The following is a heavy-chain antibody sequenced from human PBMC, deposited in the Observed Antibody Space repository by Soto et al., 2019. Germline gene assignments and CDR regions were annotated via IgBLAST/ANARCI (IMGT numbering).Heavy chain of an antibody. V-gene: IGHV3-23*01. D-gene: IGHD6-25*01. CDR1: GFTFSSFA. CDR2: ILGSGGSP. J-gene: IGHJ4*02. Sequence: PGGSLRLSCAASGFTFSSFAMHWVRQAPGKGLEWVSGILGSGGSPDYADAVKGRFTISRDNSRNTLFLQMNGLRAEDTAIYYCARRPPEQRSFDYWGQGTQVTVSS. CDR3: ARRPPEQRSFDY.